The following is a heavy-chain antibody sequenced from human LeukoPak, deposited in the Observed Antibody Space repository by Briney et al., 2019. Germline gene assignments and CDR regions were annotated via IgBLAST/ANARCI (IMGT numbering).Heavy chain of an antibody. CDR2: INANSGDT. CDR1: AYSFTGYF. V-gene: IGHV1-2*02. Sequence: ASVTDSGKTSAYSFTGYFFHGIRQAPGQGLEWMGWINANSGDTNYAQQFQGRLTMTRDRSISTVYMELSRLRTDDTAVYYCARDFSWGVDSWGQGTLVTVSS. J-gene: IGHJ4*02. CDR3: ARDFSWGVDS. D-gene: IGHD3-10*01.